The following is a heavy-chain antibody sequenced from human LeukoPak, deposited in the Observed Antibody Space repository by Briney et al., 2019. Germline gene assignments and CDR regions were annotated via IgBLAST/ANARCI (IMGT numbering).Heavy chain of an antibody. CDR2: IIPSFGTA. J-gene: IGHJ4*02. CDR3: AKAHPLSFGGVIAPDY. V-gene: IGHV1-69*01. Sequence: GASVKVSCKASGGTFNSYAIRWVRQAPGQGLEWMGGIIPSFGTANYAQKFQGRVTITADESTSTAYMELSSLRSEDTAVYYCAKAHPLSFGGVIAPDYWGQGTLVTVSS. D-gene: IGHD3-16*02. CDR1: GGTFNSYA.